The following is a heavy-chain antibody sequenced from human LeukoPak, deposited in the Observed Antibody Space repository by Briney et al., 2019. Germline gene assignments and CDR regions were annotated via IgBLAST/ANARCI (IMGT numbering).Heavy chain of an antibody. V-gene: IGHV3-23*01. CDR3: ARDVSSGWYRFSY. J-gene: IGHJ4*02. CDR2: ISGSGGST. CDR1: GLIFSNFD. D-gene: IGHD6-19*01. Sequence: PGGSLRLSCAASGLIFSNFDMSWVRQAPGKGLEWVSAISGSGGSTYYADSVKGRFTISRDNSKNTLFLQINSLRAEDTAVYYCARDVSSGWYRFSYWGQGTLVAVSS.